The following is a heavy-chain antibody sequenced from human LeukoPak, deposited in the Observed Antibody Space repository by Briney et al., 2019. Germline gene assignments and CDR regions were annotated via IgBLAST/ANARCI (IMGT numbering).Heavy chain of an antibody. CDR2: ISAYNGNT. D-gene: IGHD3-22*01. V-gene: IGHV1-18*01. CDR1: GYTFTRYG. J-gene: IGHJ6*02. CDR3: ARNLRRTRGITMIVLDPLYYYYGMDV. Sequence: ASVKVSCKASGYTFTRYGISWVRQAPGQGLEWMGWISAYNGNTNYAQKLQGRVTMTTDTSTSRAYMELRSLRSDDTAVYYCARNLRRTRGITMIVLDPLYYYYGMDVWGQGTTVTVSS.